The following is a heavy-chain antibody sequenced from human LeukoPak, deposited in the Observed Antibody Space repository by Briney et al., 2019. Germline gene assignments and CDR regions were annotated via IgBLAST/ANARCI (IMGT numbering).Heavy chain of an antibody. CDR3: ARESGKMTTVVTPLGY. CDR2: ISSSSSYI. D-gene: IGHD4-23*01. CDR1: GFTFSSYS. Sequence: GGSLRLSCAASGFTFSSYSMNWVRQAPGKGLEWVSSISSSSSYIYSADSVKGRFTISRDNAKNSLSLQMNSLRAEDTAVYYCARESGKMTTVVTPLGYWGQGTLVTVSS. J-gene: IGHJ4*02. V-gene: IGHV3-21*01.